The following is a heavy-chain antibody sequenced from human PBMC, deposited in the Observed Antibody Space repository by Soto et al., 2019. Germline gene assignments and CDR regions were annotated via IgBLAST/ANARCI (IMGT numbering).Heavy chain of an antibody. CDR3: ASPPRRYSGYDFGGPYYYMDV. D-gene: IGHD5-12*01. J-gene: IGHJ6*03. CDR2: ISSSSSTI. CDR1: GFTFSIYS. V-gene: IGHV3-48*01. Sequence: PGGSLRLSCAASGFTFSIYSMNWVRQAPGKGLEWVSYISSSSSTIYYADSVKGRFTISRDNAKNSLYLQMNSLRAEDTAVYYCASPPRRYSGYDFGGPYYYMDVWGKGTTVTVSS.